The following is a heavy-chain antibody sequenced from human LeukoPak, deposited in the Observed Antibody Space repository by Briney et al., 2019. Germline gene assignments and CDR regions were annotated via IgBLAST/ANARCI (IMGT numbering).Heavy chain of an antibody. CDR2: ISGSGGST. J-gene: IGHJ3*02. CDR3: AKLPRPYDSSGYKSVFDI. Sequence: GGSLRLSCAASGFTFSSYTMSWVRQAPGKGLEWVSAISGSGGSTYYADSVKGRFTISRDNSKNTLYLQMNSLRAEDTAVYYCAKLPRPYDSSGYKSVFDIWGQGTMVTVSS. CDR1: GFTFSSYT. D-gene: IGHD3-22*01. V-gene: IGHV3-23*01.